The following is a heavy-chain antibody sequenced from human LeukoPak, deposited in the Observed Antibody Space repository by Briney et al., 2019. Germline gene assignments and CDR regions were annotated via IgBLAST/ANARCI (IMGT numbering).Heavy chain of an antibody. CDR3: ATDGAGFDT. J-gene: IGHJ5*02. V-gene: IGHV3-11*01. CDR2: INIGGTNT. CDR1: RFTFSDYY. Sequence: GGSLRLSCAASRFTFSDYYMSWIRQAPGKGLEWLSYINIGGTNTHYADSVKGRFTISRDNAKKSLYLEMNNLRAEDTAVYYCATDGAGFDTWGQGVLVTVCS.